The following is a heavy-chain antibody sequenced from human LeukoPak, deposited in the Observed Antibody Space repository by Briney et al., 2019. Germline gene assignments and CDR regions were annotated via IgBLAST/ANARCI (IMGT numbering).Heavy chain of an antibody. D-gene: IGHD6-13*01. J-gene: IGHJ4*02. CDR3: AKDHVTSSSWFPDY. CDR1: GFNFSTYG. V-gene: IGHV3-30*18. Sequence: PGGSLRLSCAASGFNFSTYGMHWVRQAPGKGLEWVAVIPYDGINKYYADSVKGRFTISRDNSKNMLYLQMSSLRAEDTAVYYCAKDHVTSSSWFPDYWGQGTLVTVSS. CDR2: IPYDGINK.